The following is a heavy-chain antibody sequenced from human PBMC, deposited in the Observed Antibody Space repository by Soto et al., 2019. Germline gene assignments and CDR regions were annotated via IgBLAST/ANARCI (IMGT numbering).Heavy chain of an antibody. V-gene: IGHV3-23*01. D-gene: IGHD3-10*01. CDR1: GFTFTNYA. Sequence: EVQLLESGGGLVQPGGSLRLACGVSGFTFTNYAMNWVRQAPGKGLEWVSTISARGDRTFYADSVKGRFTISRDDAKNTVYLQMNSLRADDTALYDCAKSIGGLWFGDPTGGIDVWGQGPAVSVSS. CDR2: ISARGDRT. J-gene: IGHJ6*02. CDR3: AKSIGGLWFGDPTGGIDV.